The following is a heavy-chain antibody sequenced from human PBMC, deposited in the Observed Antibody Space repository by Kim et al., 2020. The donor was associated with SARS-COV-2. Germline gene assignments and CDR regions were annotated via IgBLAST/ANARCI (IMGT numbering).Heavy chain of an antibody. CDR3: ARYGTYGSGSGQPFDP. Sequence: SETLSLTCTVSGGSIDGYYWSWIRQPPGKGLEWIAHIYYSGSTNYNPSLKSRVTISVDASKNQLSLKLTSVTAADTAVYYCARYGTYGSGSGQPFDPWGQGTLVTVSS. CDR2: IYYSGST. V-gene: IGHV4-59*01. J-gene: IGHJ5*02. D-gene: IGHD3-10*01. CDR1: GGSIDGYY.